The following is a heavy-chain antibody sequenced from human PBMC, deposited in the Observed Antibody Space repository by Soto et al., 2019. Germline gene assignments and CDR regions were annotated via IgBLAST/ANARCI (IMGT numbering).Heavy chain of an antibody. CDR3: ARSARPDFYYMDV. CDR2: ISSNGVGT. Sequence: EVQLAESGGGLAQPGGSLRLSCAASGFTLSGYAMDWVRQAPGKGLEYVSGISSNGVGTYYANSVQGRFTISRDNSKNPVYLQMGSLRPEDMGVYYCARSARPDFYYMDVLGKGTTVTVSS. V-gene: IGHV3-64*01. D-gene: IGHD3-3*01. J-gene: IGHJ6*03. CDR1: GFTLSGYA.